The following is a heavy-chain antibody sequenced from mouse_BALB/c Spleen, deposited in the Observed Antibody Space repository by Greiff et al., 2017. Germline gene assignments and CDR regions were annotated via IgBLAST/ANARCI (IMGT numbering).Heavy chain of an antibody. J-gene: IGHJ3*01. CDR1: GYTFTSYY. V-gene: IGHV1S56*01. Sequence: VQLQQSGPELVKPGASVRISCKASGYTFTSYYIHWVKQRPGQGLEWIGWIYPGNVNTKYNEKFKGKATLTADKSSSTAYMQLSSLTSEDSAVYYCASYLAWFAYWGQGTLVTVSA. CDR3: ASYLAWFAY. CDR2: IYPGNVNT. D-gene: IGHD2-10*01.